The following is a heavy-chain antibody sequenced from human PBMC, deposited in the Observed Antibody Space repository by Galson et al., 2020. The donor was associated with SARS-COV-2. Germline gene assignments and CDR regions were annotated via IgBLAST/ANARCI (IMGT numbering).Heavy chain of an antibody. CDR1: GESVSSNSAV. V-gene: IGHV6-1*01. Sequence: LRLSCGISGESVSSNSAVWNWIRQSPSRGLEWLGRTYYRSKWKNDYAVSVKSRITVNPDTSKNQFSLQLDSVTPEDTAVYYCAREGSYWVAFDIWGQGIMVTVSS. CDR3: AREGSYWVAFDI. D-gene: IGHD1-26*01. CDR2: TYYRSKWKN. J-gene: IGHJ3*02.